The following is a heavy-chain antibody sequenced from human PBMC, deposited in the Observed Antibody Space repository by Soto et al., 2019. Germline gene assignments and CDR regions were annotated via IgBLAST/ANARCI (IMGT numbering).Heavy chain of an antibody. CDR1: GGSISSYY. CDR3: ARGQYYYDSSGYPGY. Sequence: LSLTCTVSGGSISSYYWSWIRQAPGKGLEWVSYISSSGSTIYYADSVKGRFTISRDNAKNSLYLQMNSLRAEDTAVYYCARGQYYYDSSGYPGYWGQGTLVTVSS. D-gene: IGHD3-22*01. J-gene: IGHJ4*02. V-gene: IGHV3-11*01. CDR2: ISSSGSTI.